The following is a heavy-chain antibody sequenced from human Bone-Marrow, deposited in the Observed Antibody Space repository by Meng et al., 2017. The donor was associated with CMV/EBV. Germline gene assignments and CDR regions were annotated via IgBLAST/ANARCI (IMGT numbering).Heavy chain of an antibody. CDR1: GFTFSSYA. Sequence: GESLKISCAASGFTFSSYAMYWVRQAPGKGLEWVAVISYDGSNKYYADSVKGRFTISRDNSKNTLYLQMNSLRAEDTAVYYCASETAGTYYFDYWGQGTLVTVSS. D-gene: IGHD6-13*01. J-gene: IGHJ4*02. CDR2: ISYDGSNK. V-gene: IGHV3-30*04. CDR3: ASETAGTYYFDY.